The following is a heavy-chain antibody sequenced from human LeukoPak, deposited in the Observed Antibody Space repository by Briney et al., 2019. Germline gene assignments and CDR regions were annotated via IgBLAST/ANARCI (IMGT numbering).Heavy chain of an antibody. V-gene: IGHV4-59*01. CDR2: IYYSGST. CDR3: ARLRPEKTWLSYWYFDL. D-gene: IGHD3-22*01. J-gene: IGHJ2*01. CDR1: GGSISSYY. Sequence: SETLSLTCTVSGGSISSYYWSWIRQPPGKGLEWIGYIYYSGSTNYNPSLKSRVTISVDTSKNQFSLKLSSVTAADTAVYYCARLRPEKTWLSYWYFDLWGRVTLVTVSS.